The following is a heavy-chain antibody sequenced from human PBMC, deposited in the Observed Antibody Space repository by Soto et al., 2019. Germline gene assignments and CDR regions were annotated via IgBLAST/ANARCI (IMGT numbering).Heavy chain of an antibody. CDR2: ISGSSGST. J-gene: IGHJ6*01. Sequence: GGSLRLSCAASGFTFSSYAMSWVRQAPGKGLEWVSAISGSSGSTYYADSVKGRFTISRDNSKNTLYLQMNSLRAEDTAVYYCAKRKRSSSSGYYYYGMDVWGQGTTVT. CDR3: AKRKRSSSSGYYYYGMDV. CDR1: GFTFSSYA. V-gene: IGHV3-23*01. D-gene: IGHD6-6*01.